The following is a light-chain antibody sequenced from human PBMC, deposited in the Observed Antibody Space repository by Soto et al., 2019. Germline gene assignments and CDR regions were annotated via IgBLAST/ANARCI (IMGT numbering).Light chain of an antibody. Sequence: QSALTQPPSASGTPGQRVTISCSGSTSNIGSNPVNWYQQLPGMAPKLLIYSNNQRPSGVPDRFSGSKSGTSASLAISGLQSEDEADYYCAAWDDSLNAFYVFGTGTKVTVL. V-gene: IGLV1-44*01. CDR3: AAWDDSLNAFYV. CDR2: SNN. J-gene: IGLJ1*01. CDR1: TSNIGSNP.